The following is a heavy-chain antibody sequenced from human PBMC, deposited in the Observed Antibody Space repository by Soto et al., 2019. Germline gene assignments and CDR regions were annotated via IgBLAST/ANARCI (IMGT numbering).Heavy chain of an antibody. V-gene: IGHV1-69*13. D-gene: IGHD3-3*01. CDR3: ASTIFGVAGPFDY. CDR1: GGTFSSYA. CDR2: IIPIFGTA. Sequence: SVKVSCKASGGTFSSYAISWVRQAPGQGLEWMGGIIPIFGTANYAQKFQGRVTMTEDESTSTAYMELSSPRSEDTAVYYCASTIFGVAGPFDYWGQGTLVTVS. J-gene: IGHJ4*02.